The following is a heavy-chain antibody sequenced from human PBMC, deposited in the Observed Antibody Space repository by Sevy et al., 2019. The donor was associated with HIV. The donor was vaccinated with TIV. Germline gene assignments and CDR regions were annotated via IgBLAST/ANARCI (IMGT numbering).Heavy chain of an antibody. D-gene: IGHD6-19*01. V-gene: IGHV3-23*01. J-gene: IGHJ4*02. CDR3: AKQGDSGGWYPFDY. CDR2: ISRGGGT. CDR1: GFTFSNHD. Sequence: GGSLRLSCAASGFTFSNHDMSWVRQAPGKGLEWVSSISRGGGTYYADSVKGRFTISRDNSKNTLSVQMNSLRVEDTAVYYCAKQGDSGGWYPFDYWGQGTLVTVSS.